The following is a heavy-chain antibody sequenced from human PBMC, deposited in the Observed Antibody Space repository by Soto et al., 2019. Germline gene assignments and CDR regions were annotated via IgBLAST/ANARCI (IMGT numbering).Heavy chain of an antibody. Sequence: PGGSLRLSCAASGFTFSSYWMHWVRQAPGKGLAGVSRINSDGSSTSYADSVKGRFTISRDNAKNTLYQQMNSLRAADTAVYYCAGTVYSCDSSGYFYYWDRRTLFSVSS. V-gene: IGHV3-74*01. CDR1: GFTFSSYW. CDR2: INSDGSST. D-gene: IGHD3-22*01. J-gene: IGHJ4*02. CDR3: AGTVYSCDSSGYFYY.